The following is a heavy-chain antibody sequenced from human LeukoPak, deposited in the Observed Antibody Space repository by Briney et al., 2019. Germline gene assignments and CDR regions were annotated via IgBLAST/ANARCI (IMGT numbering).Heavy chain of an antibody. V-gene: IGHV5-10-1*01. Sequence: GESLKISCKGSGYSFTSYWISWVRQMPGKGLEWMGRIDPSDSYTNYSTSFQGHVTISADKSISTAYLQWSSLKASDTPMYYCARHNNCSGGSCGAFDIWGQGTMVTVSS. CDR2: IDPSDSYT. CDR3: ARHNNCSGGSCGAFDI. J-gene: IGHJ3*02. CDR1: GYSFTSYW. D-gene: IGHD2-15*01.